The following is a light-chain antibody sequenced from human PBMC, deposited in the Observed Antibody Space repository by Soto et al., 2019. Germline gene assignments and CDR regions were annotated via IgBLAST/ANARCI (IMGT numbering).Light chain of an antibody. Sequence: QSVLTKPPSESGTPGQRVTIYCSGSSSNIGSNTVNWYQQLPGTAPKLLIYSNNQRPSGVPDRFSGSKSGTSASLAISGLQSEDEADYYCAACDDSLNGWVFGGGTKVTVL. CDR3: AACDDSLNGWV. J-gene: IGLJ3*02. V-gene: IGLV1-44*01. CDR1: SSNIGSNT. CDR2: SNN.